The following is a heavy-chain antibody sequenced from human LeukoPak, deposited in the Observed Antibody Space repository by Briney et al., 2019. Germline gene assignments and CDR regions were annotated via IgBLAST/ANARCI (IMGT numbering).Heavy chain of an antibody. D-gene: IGHD3-9*01. CDR2: INHSGST. CDR3: ARTGDAFDI. J-gene: IGHJ3*02. CDR1: GGSFSGYY. V-gene: IGHV4-34*01. Sequence: SETLSLTCAVYGGSFSGYYWSWIRQPPGKGLEWIGEINHSGSTNYNPSLKSRVTISVDTSKNQFSLKLSSVTAADTAVYYCARTGDAFDIWGQGTVVTVSS.